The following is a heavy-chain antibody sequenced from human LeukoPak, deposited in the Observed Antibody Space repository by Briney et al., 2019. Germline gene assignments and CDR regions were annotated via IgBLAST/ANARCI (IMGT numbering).Heavy chain of an antibody. CDR1: GYTFTSYG. J-gene: IGHJ3*02. CDR3: ARDGILEWPDAFDI. V-gene: IGHV1-18*01. D-gene: IGHD3-3*01. Sequence: EASVKVSCKASGYTFTSYGISWVRQAPGQGLEWMGWISAYNGNTNYAQQLQGRVTMTTDTSTSTAYMELRSLRSDDTAVYYCARDGILEWPDAFDIWGQGTMVTVSS. CDR2: ISAYNGNT.